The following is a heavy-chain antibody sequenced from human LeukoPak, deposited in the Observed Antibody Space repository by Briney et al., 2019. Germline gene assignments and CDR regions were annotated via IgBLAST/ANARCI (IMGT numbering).Heavy chain of an antibody. CDR3: ARVGITMIVVL. CDR2: IYTSGCT. J-gene: IGHJ4*02. CDR1: GGSISSGSYY. V-gene: IGHV4-61*02. Sequence: PSQTLSLTCTVSGGSISSGSYYWSWIRQPAGKGLEWIGRIYTSGCTNYNPSLKRRVTISVDASKNHVSLKRSSVTAADTAVYYCARVGITMIVVLWGQGTLVTVSA. D-gene: IGHD3-22*01.